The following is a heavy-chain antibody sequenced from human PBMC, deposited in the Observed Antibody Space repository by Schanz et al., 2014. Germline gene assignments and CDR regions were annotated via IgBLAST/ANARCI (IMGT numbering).Heavy chain of an antibody. CDR2: ITGSGSKT. Sequence: EVQLLESGGGLVQPGGSLRLSCVASGFTFSSYAMSWVRQAPGKGLEWVSAITGSGSKTYYADSVKGRFTIARDNSKNTLFLQMNSLRAEDTAVYYCAKAGSGWSTAGYYYWGQGTLVAVSS. J-gene: IGHJ4*02. V-gene: IGHV3-23*01. CDR1: GFTFSSYA. D-gene: IGHD6-19*01. CDR3: AKAGSGWSTAGYYY.